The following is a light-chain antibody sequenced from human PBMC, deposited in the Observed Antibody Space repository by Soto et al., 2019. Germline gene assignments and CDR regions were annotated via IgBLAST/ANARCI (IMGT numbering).Light chain of an antibody. CDR1: QSVRSD. CDR3: QHYGNSPYT. J-gene: IGKJ5*01. V-gene: IGKV3-15*01. Sequence: EIVMTQSPGTLSVSPGERATLSCRASQSVRSDLAWYQQRPGQAPRLLIYGASTRATGIPARFSGSGSGTEFTLTISSLQSEDFAVYYCQHYGNSPYTFGQGTRLEIK. CDR2: GAS.